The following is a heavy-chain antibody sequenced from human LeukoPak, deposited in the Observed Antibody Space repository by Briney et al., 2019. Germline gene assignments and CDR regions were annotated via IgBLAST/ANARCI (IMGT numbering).Heavy chain of an antibody. CDR1: GYTFTGYY. V-gene: IGHV1-2*02. D-gene: IGHD6-13*01. J-gene: IGHJ4*02. Sequence: ASVKVSCKASGYTFTGYYMHWVRQAPGQGLEWMGWINPNSGGTNYAQKFQGRVTMTRDTSISTAYMELSRLRSDDTAVYYCARDASSSRYEDYFDYWGQGTLVTVSS. CDR2: INPNSGGT. CDR3: ARDASSSRYEDYFDY.